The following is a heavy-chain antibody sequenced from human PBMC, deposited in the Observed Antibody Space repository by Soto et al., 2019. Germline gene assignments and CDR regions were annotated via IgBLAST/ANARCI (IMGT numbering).Heavy chain of an antibody. CDR1: GGPISSGDYY. V-gene: IGHV4-30-4*08. Sequence: PSETLSLTCTVSGGPISSGDYYWSWIRQPPGKGLELIGYIWYKGDTYYNPSLKSRLSISVDTSKNQFSLRLTSVTAADTAIYYCGRDVVTISMGVGGQVDSWGQGLLVTVSS. J-gene: IGHJ4*02. D-gene: IGHD3-10*01. CDR3: GRDVVTISMGVGGQVDS. CDR2: IWYKGDT.